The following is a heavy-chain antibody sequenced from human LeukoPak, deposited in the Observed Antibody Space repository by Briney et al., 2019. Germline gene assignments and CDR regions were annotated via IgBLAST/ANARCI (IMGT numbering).Heavy chain of an antibody. CDR2: IYSGGST. D-gene: IGHD3-3*01. CDR3: ARDLYADFWSGSVFDY. Sequence: PGGSLRLSCAASGFTVSSNYMSWVRQAPGKGLEWVSVIYSGGSTYYADSVKGRFTISRDISKNTLYLQMSSLRAGDTAVYYCARDLYADFWSGSVFDYWGRGTLVTVSS. V-gene: IGHV3-53*01. J-gene: IGHJ4*02. CDR1: GFTVSSNY.